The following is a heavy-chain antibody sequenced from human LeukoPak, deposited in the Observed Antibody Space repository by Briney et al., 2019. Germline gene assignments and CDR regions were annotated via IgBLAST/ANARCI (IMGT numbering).Heavy chain of an antibody. Sequence: GGSLRLSCAASGFTFSNYGMNWVRQAPGKGLEWISSITTAGTFKYYADSLRGRFTISRDNAKNSLFLQMDGLRAEDTAVYYCARGALPTLDVWGQGTTVTVSS. CDR3: ARGALPTLDV. CDR2: ITTAGTFK. CDR1: GFTFSNYG. J-gene: IGHJ6*02. V-gene: IGHV3-21*01.